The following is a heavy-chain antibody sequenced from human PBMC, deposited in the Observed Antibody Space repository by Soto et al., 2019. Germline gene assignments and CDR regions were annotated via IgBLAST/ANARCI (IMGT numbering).Heavy chain of an antibody. CDR2: VSTNNADT. V-gene: IGHV1-18*01. CDR3: ARELSTHSSAYYSFAY. Sequence: QIQLVQSGPEVKMPGASVKVSCKTSGYTFTAYGLAWLRQAPGQRLEWMGWVSTNNADTNYAQKFQGRVSMTSDRSTTTTYMALRSLRSDDTAIYYCARELSTHSSAYYSFAYWGQGTLVTVSS. D-gene: IGHD3-22*01. J-gene: IGHJ4*02. CDR1: GYTFTAYG.